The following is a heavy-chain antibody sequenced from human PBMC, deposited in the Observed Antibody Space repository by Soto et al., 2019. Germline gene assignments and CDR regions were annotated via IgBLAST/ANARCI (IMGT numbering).Heavy chain of an antibody. D-gene: IGHD3-10*01. CDR2: ISYDGSNK. V-gene: IGHV3-30*18. J-gene: IGHJ6*02. Sequence: GGSLRLSCAASGFTFSSYGMHWVRQAPGKGLEWMAVISYDGSNKYYGDSVKGRFTISRDNSKNTLYLQMNSLRDEDTAVYYCAKDGSATYYHGMDVWGQGTTVTVSS. CDR3: AKDGSATYYHGMDV. CDR1: GFTFSSYG.